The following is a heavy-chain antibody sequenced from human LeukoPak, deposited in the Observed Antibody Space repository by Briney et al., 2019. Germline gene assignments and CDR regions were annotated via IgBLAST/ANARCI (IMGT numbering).Heavy chain of an antibody. J-gene: IGHJ4*02. D-gene: IGHD3-16*01. Sequence: ASVKVSCKASGYTFTSYGISWVRQAPGQGLEWMGWISAYNGNTNYAQKFQGRVTMTTDTSTSTAYMELRSLRSDDTAVYYCATEPLRLRLGDTSTDYWGQRTLVTVSS. CDR1: GYTFTSYG. CDR2: ISAYNGNT. CDR3: ATEPLRLRLGDTSTDY. V-gene: IGHV1-18*04.